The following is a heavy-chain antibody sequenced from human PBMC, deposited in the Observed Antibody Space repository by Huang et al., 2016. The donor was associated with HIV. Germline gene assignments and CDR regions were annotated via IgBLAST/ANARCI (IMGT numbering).Heavy chain of an antibody. V-gene: IGHV1-18*01. CDR3: ARDPKYHRIGYYRQRRGIDV. D-gene: IGHD3-22*01. J-gene: IGHJ3*01. CDR2: ISHFNGDT. Sequence: QAQLMQSGPEVKKPGASVKVSCKTSGYSFTDYGITWGRQAPGQGPEGGGLISHFNGDTEIARRLQGRVTLTTDTSTSMAYMELRSLRFDDTAVYFCARDPKYHRIGYYRQRRGIDVWGQGTMVSVSS. CDR1: GYSFTDYG.